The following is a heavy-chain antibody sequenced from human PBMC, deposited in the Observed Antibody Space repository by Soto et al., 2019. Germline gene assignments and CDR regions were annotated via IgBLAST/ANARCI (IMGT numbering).Heavy chain of an antibody. J-gene: IGHJ4*02. D-gene: IGHD6-6*01. CDR1: GFTFDDYA. CDR2: ISWNSGSI. V-gene: IGHV3-9*01. Sequence: GGSLRLSCAASGFTFDDYAMHWVRQAPGKGLEWVSGISWNSGSIGYADSVKGRFTISRDNAKNSLYLQMNSLRAEDTALYYCAKGIAARPLIGFDYWGQGTLVTVSS. CDR3: AKGIAARPLIGFDY.